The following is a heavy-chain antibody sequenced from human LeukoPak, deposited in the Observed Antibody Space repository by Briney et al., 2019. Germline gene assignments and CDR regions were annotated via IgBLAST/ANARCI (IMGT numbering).Heavy chain of an antibody. CDR3: AREGHSSGHCGALDI. Sequence: PGGSLRLSCEVSGFTFSTSVMHWVRQAPGKGLEYNGLDTHCGNSVEGRFTISRDNSKNSLYLQMDSLRDEDMAVYYCAREGHSSGHCGALDIWGQGTMVTVSS. D-gene: IGHD3-22*01. V-gene: IGHV3-64*01. CDR1: GFTFSTSV. J-gene: IGHJ3*02. CDR2: GLDT.